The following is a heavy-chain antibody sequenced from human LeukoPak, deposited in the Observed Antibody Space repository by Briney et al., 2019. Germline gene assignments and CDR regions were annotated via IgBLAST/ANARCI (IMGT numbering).Heavy chain of an antibody. Sequence: SETLSLTCTVSGGSISSYYWSWIRQPPGKGLEWIGYIYYSGSTNYNPSLKSRVTISVDTSKNQFSLKLGSVTAADTAVYYCARDCSGTLRSSTSCLTDWGQGTLVTVSS. CDR2: IYYSGST. V-gene: IGHV4-59*01. D-gene: IGHD2-2*01. J-gene: IGHJ4*02. CDR1: GGSISSYY. CDR3: ARDCSGTLRSSTSCLTD.